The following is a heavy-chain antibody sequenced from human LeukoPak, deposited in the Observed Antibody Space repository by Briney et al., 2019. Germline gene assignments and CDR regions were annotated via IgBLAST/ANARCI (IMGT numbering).Heavy chain of an antibody. D-gene: IGHD3-22*01. CDR1: GYTFTNYY. V-gene: IGHV1-46*01. CDR2: INPFGGST. CDR3: ARGNLYDSGGYSYSNWIDT. J-gene: IGHJ5*02. Sequence: ASVKVSCKASGYTFTNYYMHWVRQAPGQGLEWMGIINPFGGSTNYAQKFQGRVTMTRETSTSTVYMELSSLRSEDTAVYYCARGNLYDSGGYSYSNWIDTWGQGTLVTVSS.